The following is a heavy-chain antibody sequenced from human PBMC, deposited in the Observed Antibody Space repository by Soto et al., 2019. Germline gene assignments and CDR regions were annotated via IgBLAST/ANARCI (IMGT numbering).Heavy chain of an antibody. CDR1: GGTFSSYA. J-gene: IGHJ6*02. Sequence: GASVKVSCKACGGTFSSYAISWVRQAPGQGLEWMGGIIPIFGTANYAQKFQGRVTITADESTSTAYMELSSLRSEDTAVYYCASRGADTTTSYGMDVWGQGTTVTVSS. CDR3: ASRGADTTTSYGMDV. D-gene: IGHD1-26*01. CDR2: IIPIFGTA. V-gene: IGHV1-69*13.